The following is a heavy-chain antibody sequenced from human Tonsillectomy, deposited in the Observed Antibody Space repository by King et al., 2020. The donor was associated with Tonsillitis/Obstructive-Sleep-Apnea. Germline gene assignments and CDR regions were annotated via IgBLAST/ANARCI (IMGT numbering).Heavy chain of an antibody. V-gene: IGHV1-46*01. CDR3: ARCDVVGRYIDS. J-gene: IGHJ4*02. CDR2: INPSSGVT. Sequence: VQLVESGAEVKTPGASVKVSCKASGYTFTWYYIHWVRQARGQGLEWMGIINPSSGVTTYAQKFQGRVTMTTDTSASTVYLVLSSLRSEDTAVYYCARCDVVGRYIDSWGQGTLVTVSS. CDR1: GYTFTWYY. D-gene: IGHD1-14*01.